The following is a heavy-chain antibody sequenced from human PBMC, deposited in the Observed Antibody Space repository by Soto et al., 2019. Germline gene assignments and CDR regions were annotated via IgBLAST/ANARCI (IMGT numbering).Heavy chain of an antibody. Sequence: EVQLLESGGGLVQPGGSLRLSCAASGFTFSRYAMSWVRQAPGKGLDWVSSISDSGGNTYYADSVKGRFTISRDNSKNTLYLQMNSLRAEDTAVYYCAKGGYCSSTSCYTGDIDAFDIWGQGTMVTVSS. D-gene: IGHD2-2*01. V-gene: IGHV3-23*01. J-gene: IGHJ3*02. CDR2: ISDSGGNT. CDR1: GFTFSRYA. CDR3: AKGGYCSSTSCYTGDIDAFDI.